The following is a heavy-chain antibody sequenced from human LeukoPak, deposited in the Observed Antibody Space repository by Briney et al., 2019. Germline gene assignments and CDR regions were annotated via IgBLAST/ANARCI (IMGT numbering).Heavy chain of an antibody. CDR3: ARAPYSSSWYVFSD. CDR2: ISYDGSNK. J-gene: IGHJ4*02. CDR1: GFTFSSYA. D-gene: IGHD6-13*01. Sequence: PGRSLRLSCAASGFTFSSYAMHWVRQAPGKGLEWVAVISYDGSNKYYADSVKGRFTISRDNSKNTLYLQMNSLRAEDTAVYYCARAPYSSSWYVFSDWGQGTLVTVSS. V-gene: IGHV3-30-3*01.